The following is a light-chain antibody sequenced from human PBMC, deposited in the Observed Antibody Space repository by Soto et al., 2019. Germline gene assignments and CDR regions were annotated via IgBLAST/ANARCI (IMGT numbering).Light chain of an antibody. CDR2: GAS. Sequence: EIVLTQSPDTLSLSPGERATLSCRASQSVSSTYLGWYQQKPGQAPRLLIYGASNRAAGVPDRFSGSGYGTDFTLTISGLEPEDFAVYYCQQYDASPFTFGQGTRLEIK. CDR3: QQYDASPFT. V-gene: IGKV3-20*01. J-gene: IGKJ5*01. CDR1: QSVSSTY.